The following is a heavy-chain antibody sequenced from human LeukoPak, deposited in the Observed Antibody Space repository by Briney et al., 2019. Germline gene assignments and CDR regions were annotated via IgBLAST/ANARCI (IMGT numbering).Heavy chain of an antibody. J-gene: IGHJ5*02. CDR1: GYTFTNYG. V-gene: IGHV1-69*05. Sequence: SVKVSCKASGYTFTNYGVSWVRQAPGQGLEWMGGIIPIFGTANYAQKFQGRVTITTDESTSTAYMELSSLRSEDTAVYYCARGPGRAGSSSWYNWFDPWGQGTLVTVSS. CDR3: ARGPGRAGSSSWYNWFDP. D-gene: IGHD6-6*01. CDR2: IIPIFGTA.